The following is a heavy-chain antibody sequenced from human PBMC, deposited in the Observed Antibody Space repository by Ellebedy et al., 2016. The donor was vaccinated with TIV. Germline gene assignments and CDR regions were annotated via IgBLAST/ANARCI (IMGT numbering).Heavy chain of an antibody. Sequence: SETLSLTXTVSGGSISSGGYYWSWIRQHPGKGLEWMGHIYHSGSTYYNPSLKSRVTISVDTSKSEFSLKLSSLTAADTAVYYCGRAPDYWGQGTLVTVSS. CDR1: GGSISSGGYY. CDR3: GRAPDY. CDR2: IYHSGST. V-gene: IGHV4-31*03. J-gene: IGHJ4*02.